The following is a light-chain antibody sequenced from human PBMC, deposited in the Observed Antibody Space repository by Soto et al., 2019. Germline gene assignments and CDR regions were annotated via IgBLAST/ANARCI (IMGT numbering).Light chain of an antibody. CDR1: QSISSY. J-gene: IGKJ4*01. Sequence: DIQMTRSPSSLSASVGDRVSIACLASQSISSYLNWYQQKPGKAPKLLIYAASSLQSGVPSRFSGSGSGTDFTLTISILQPEDFATYYCLQSYSTPLTFGGGTKVEIK. CDR3: LQSYSTPLT. CDR2: AAS. V-gene: IGKV1-39*01.